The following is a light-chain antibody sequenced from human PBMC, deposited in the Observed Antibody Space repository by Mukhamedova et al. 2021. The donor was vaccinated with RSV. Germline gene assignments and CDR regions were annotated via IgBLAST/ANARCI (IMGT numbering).Light chain of an antibody. Sequence: WYQRRVHGKVPNLLIYSASTLQSGVPSRFSGSGSGTDFTLTISSLQPEDVATYYCQKYDSASARFGQGTKVEI. V-gene: IGKV1-27*01. CDR2: SAS. J-gene: IGKJ1*01. CDR3: QKYDSASAR.